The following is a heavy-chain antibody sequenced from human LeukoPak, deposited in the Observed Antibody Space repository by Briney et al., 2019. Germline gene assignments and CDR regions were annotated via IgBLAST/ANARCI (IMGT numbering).Heavy chain of an antibody. CDR1: GYTFITYT. D-gene: IGHD1-26*01. CDR3: ARGRWDYAPPTLYYFDS. CDR2: INAGNGNT. V-gene: IGHV1-3*01. J-gene: IGHJ4*02. Sequence: GASAKISCKASGYTFITYTLHWVRQAPGQRLEWMGWINAGNGNTKFSQKFQGRVTFTRDTSASTAYMELSSLRSEDTALYYCARGRWDYAPPTLYYFDSWGQGTLVTVSS.